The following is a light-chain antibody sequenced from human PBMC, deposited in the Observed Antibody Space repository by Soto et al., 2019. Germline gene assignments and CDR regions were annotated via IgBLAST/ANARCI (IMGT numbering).Light chain of an antibody. CDR2: DNN. Sequence: QSVLTHPPAVSAAPGHMVTISCSGSSSNIGNNYVSWYQQLPGTAPKLLIYDNNKRPSGIPDRFSGSKSGTSATLGITGLQTGDEADYYCGTWDSSLSAYVFGTGTKVTAL. V-gene: IGLV1-51*01. CDR3: GTWDSSLSAYV. CDR1: SSNIGNNY. J-gene: IGLJ1*01.